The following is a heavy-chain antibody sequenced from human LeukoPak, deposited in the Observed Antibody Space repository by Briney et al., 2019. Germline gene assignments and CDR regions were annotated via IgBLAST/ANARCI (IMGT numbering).Heavy chain of an antibody. CDR1: GGSISSGSDY. D-gene: IGHD6-19*01. J-gene: IGHJ4*02. Sequence: PSQTLSLTCTVSGGSISSGSDYWSWIRQPAGKGLEWIGRIYTSGRTNYNPSLKSRVTISVDTSKNQFSLKLSSVTAADTAVYYCARIAVAGANWGQGTLVTVSS. CDR2: IYTSGRT. V-gene: IGHV4-61*02. CDR3: ARIAVAGAN.